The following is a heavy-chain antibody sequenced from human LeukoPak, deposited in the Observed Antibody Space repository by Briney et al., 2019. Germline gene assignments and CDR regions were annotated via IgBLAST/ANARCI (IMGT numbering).Heavy chain of an antibody. D-gene: IGHD3-22*01. CDR3: ARVGDLYYYDSSGYYLDY. J-gene: IGHJ4*02. V-gene: IGHV1-18*01. CDR2: ISAYNGNT. Sequence: ASVKVPCKASGYTFTSYGISWVRQAPGQGLEWMGWISAYNGNTNYAQKLQGRVTMTTDTSTSTAYMELRSLRSDDTAVYYCARVGDLYYYDSSGYYLDYWGQGTLVTVSS. CDR1: GYTFTSYG.